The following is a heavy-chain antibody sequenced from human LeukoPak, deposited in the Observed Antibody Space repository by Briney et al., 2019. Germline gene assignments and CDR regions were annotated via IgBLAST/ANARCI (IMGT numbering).Heavy chain of an antibody. Sequence: GASVKVSCKASGYTFTGYYMHWVRQAPGQGLEWMGWINPNSGGTNYAQKFQGRVTMTRDTSISTAYMELSRLRSDDTAVYYCARVRVVAGLGELGYTDYWGQGTLVTVSS. D-gene: IGHD3-10*01. J-gene: IGHJ4*02. CDR1: GYTFTGYY. CDR2: INPNSGGT. V-gene: IGHV1-2*02. CDR3: ARVRVVAGLGELGYTDY.